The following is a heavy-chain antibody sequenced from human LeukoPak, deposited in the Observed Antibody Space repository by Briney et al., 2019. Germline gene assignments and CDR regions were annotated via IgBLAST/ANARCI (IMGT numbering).Heavy chain of an antibody. J-gene: IGHJ5*02. Sequence: SETLSLTCTVSGGSISSSSYYWGWIRQPPGKGLEWIGEINHSGSTNYNPSLKSRVTISVDTSKNQFSLKLSSVTAADTAVYYCARGFRLLLWFGELPGGTNWFDPWGQGTLVTVSS. CDR1: GGSISSSSYY. CDR2: INHSGST. D-gene: IGHD3-10*01. V-gene: IGHV4-39*07. CDR3: ARGFRLLLWFGELPGGTNWFDP.